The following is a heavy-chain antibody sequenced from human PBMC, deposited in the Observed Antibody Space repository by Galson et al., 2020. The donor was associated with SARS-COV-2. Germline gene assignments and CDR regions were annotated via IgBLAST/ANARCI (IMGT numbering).Heavy chain of an antibody. D-gene: IGHD6-13*01. Sequence: QLGESLKISCAASGFTFSSSAMHWVRQAPGKGLEWVAIISYDGTTKYNSDSVKGRFTISRDNSKNTLYLQMNSLRPDDTAIYYCARETDDYTSSWYDYWGQGTLVTVSS. CDR3: ARETDDYTSSWYDY. CDR1: GFTFSSSA. CDR2: ISYDGTTK. J-gene: IGHJ4*02. V-gene: IGHV3-30*04.